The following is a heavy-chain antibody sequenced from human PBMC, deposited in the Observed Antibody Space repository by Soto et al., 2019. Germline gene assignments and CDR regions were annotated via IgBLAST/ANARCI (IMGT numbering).Heavy chain of an antibody. J-gene: IGHJ5*02. Sequence: ASVKVSCKASGYTFTNNDVSWVRQATGQGLEWMGWMNPGSGDTGYAQKFQGRVTMTRDISIAIAYMELNSLTSEDTAIYYCARMESFGSLNWFDPWGQGTPVTVSS. D-gene: IGHD5-18*01. CDR3: ARMESFGSLNWFDP. CDR2: MNPGSGDT. V-gene: IGHV1-8*02. CDR1: GYTFTNND.